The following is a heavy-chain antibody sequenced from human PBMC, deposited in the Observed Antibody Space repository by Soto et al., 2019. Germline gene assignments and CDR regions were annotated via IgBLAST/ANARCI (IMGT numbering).Heavy chain of an antibody. J-gene: IGHJ3*02. Sequence: GGSLRLSCAASGFTFSSYGMHWVRQAPGKGLEWVAVIWYDGSNKYYADSVKGRSTISRDNSKNTLYLQMNSLRAEDTAVYYCARDGDYYDSSGYRRNDAFDIWGQGTMVTVSS. V-gene: IGHV3-33*01. CDR1: GFTFSSYG. D-gene: IGHD3-22*01. CDR3: ARDGDYYDSSGYRRNDAFDI. CDR2: IWYDGSNK.